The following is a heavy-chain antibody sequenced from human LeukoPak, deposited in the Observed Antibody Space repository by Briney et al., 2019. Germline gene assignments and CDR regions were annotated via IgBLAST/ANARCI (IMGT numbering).Heavy chain of an antibody. CDR2: LNVNTGNT. J-gene: IGHJ4*02. Sequence: VASVKVSCKASGYSFISYDINWVRQATGQGHGRVGWLNVNTGNTAYAEKFQGRITITRDTSMRTVHMELSSLRSDDTAVFYCARLGGELLRPADYWGQGTRVTVSS. CDR1: GYSFISYD. CDR3: ARLGGELLRPADY. D-gene: IGHD1-26*01. V-gene: IGHV1-8*01.